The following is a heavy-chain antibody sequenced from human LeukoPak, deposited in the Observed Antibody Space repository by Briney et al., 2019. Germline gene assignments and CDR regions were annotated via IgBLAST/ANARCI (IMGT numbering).Heavy chain of an antibody. V-gene: IGHV3-48*01. CDR1: GFTFSSYW. Sequence: GGSLRLSCAASGFTFSSYWMNWVRQAPGKGLEWLSYVGISSGNTKYADSVKGRFTISGDKAKNSLYLQMNSLRVEDTAVYYCARDTKYAFDNWGQGTLVTVSS. J-gene: IGHJ4*02. CDR3: ARDTKYAFDN. D-gene: IGHD2-2*01. CDR2: VGISSGNT.